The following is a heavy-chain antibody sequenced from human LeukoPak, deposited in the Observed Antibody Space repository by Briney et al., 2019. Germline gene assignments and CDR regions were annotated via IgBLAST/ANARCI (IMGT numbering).Heavy chain of an antibody. CDR1: GFTFSSYS. CDR2: ISSSSSYI. CDR3: ARAVIAVAGRCFDY. V-gene: IGHV3-21*01. Sequence: GGSLRLSCAASGFTFSSYSMNWVRQAPGKGLEWVSSISSSSSYIYYADSVKGRFTISRDNAKNSLYLQMNSLRAEDTAVYYCARAVIAVAGRCFDYWGQGTLVAVSS. J-gene: IGHJ4*02. D-gene: IGHD6-19*01.